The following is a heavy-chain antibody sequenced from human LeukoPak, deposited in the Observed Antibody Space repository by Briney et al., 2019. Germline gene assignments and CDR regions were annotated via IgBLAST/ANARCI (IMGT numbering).Heavy chain of an antibody. CDR3: AKDRDIVATIILFDY. CDR1: GFTFSSYA. CDR2: ISGSGGST. D-gene: IGHD5-12*01. V-gene: IGHV3-23*01. J-gene: IGHJ4*02. Sequence: GGSLRLSCAAAGFTFSSYAMSWVRQAPGEGLEWVSAISGSGGSTYYADSVKGRFTISRDNSKNTLYLQMNSLRAEDTAVYYCAKDRDIVATIILFDYWGQGTLVTVSS.